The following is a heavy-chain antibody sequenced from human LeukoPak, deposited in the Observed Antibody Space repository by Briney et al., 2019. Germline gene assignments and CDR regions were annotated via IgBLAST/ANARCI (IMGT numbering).Heavy chain of an antibody. V-gene: IGHV4-59*08. D-gene: IGHD3-16*01. J-gene: IGHJ4*02. Sequence: SETLSLTCTVSGGSISSYYWSWIRQPPGKGLEWIGYIYYSGSTNYNPSLKSRVTISVDTSKNQFSLKLSSVTAADTAVYYCAVGFGFDYWGQGTLVTVSS. CDR3: AVGFGFDY. CDR2: IYYSGST. CDR1: GGSISSYY.